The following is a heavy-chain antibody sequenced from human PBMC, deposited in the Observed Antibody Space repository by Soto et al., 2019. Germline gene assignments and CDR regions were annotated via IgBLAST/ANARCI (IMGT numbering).Heavy chain of an antibody. CDR2: ISSNGGST. CDR1: GFTFSSYA. Sequence: GGSLRLSCSASGFTFSSYAMHWVRQAPGKGLEYVSAISSNGGSTYYADSVKGRFTISRDNSKNTLYLQMSSLRAEDTAVYYWVKDTYYYDNCFDPWGQGTLVTVSS. V-gene: IGHV3-64D*06. D-gene: IGHD3-22*01. J-gene: IGHJ5*02. CDR3: VKDTYYYDNCFDP.